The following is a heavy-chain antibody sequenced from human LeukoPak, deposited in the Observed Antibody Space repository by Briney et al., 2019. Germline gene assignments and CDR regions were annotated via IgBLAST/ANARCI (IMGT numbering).Heavy chain of an antibody. D-gene: IGHD5-24*01. V-gene: IGHV4-59*01. Sequence: SGTLSLTCTVSGGSITAYYWNWIRQPPGKGLEWIGSIYNYNPSLKSRVTISVDTSKNQFSLKLSSVTAADTAVYYCARLFRDGYNFIQHWGQGTLVTVSS. J-gene: IGHJ1*01. CDR2: IY. CDR3: ARLFRDGYNFIQH. CDR1: GGSITAYY.